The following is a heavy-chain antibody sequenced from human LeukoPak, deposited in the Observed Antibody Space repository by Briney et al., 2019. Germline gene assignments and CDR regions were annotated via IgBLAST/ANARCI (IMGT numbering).Heavy chain of an antibody. CDR3: AKDRNTWPTNFDS. CDR2: ISSSGGTT. V-gene: IGHV3-23*01. CDR1: GFTFSSYA. D-gene: IGHD5-24*01. J-gene: IGHJ4*02. Sequence: GGSLRLSCAASGFTFSSYAVNWVRQAPGKGLEWVSAISSSGGTTYYADSVKGRFNISRDNSKNTLYLRLNSLRAEDTAVYYCAKDRNTWPTNFDSWPRRPLVPVSA.